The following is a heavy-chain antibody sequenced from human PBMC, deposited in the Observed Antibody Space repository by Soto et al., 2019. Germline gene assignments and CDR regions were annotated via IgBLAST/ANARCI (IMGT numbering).Heavy chain of an antibody. Sequence: SETLSLTCAVSGDSISGSQWWSWVRLPPGKGLEWIGEISHTGTTNYNPSLKSRVTMSVDKPKNQFSLNLGSVTAADTAVYYCARARGSRNRNAFNIWGNGTLVTVSS. CDR2: ISHTGTT. CDR3: ARARGSRNRNAFNI. V-gene: IGHV4-4*02. D-gene: IGHD3-10*01. CDR1: GDSISGSQW. J-gene: IGHJ3*02.